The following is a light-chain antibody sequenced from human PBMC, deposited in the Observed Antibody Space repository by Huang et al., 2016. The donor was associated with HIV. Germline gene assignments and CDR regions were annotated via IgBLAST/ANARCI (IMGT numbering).Light chain of an antibody. CDR1: QSIDTY. CDR2: DAS. CDR3: QQRAKWPLT. J-gene: IGKJ4*01. Sequence: EIVLTQSPVTLSLSPGNRATLSCRASQSIDTYLAWYQQKSGQAPRLLIYDASNRAAGIPARFSASGSGTDFTLTIDSLDPDDFAIYHCQQRAKWPLTFGGGTKVEMK. V-gene: IGKV3-11*01.